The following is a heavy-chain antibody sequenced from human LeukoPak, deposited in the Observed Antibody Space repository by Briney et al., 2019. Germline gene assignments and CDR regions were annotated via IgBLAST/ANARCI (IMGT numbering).Heavy chain of an antibody. CDR1: GFTFSSYA. Sequence: LTGGSLRLSCAASGFTFSSYAMSWVRQAPGKGLEWVSAISGSGGSTYYADSVKGRFTISRDNSKNTLYLQMNSLRAEDTAVYYCAKDPREGGSGSYYGYWGQGTLVTVSS. V-gene: IGHV3-23*01. D-gene: IGHD3-10*01. J-gene: IGHJ4*02. CDR3: AKDPREGGSGSYYGY. CDR2: ISGSGGST.